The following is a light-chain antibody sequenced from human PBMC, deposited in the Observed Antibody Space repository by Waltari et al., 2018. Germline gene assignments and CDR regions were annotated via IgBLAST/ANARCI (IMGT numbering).Light chain of an antibody. CDR2: GAS. CDR1: QGINTD. J-gene: IGKJ1*01. CDR3: LQDNTYPLT. V-gene: IGKV1-6*01. Sequence: AIQMTQSPSSLSASVGDRVTISCRASQGINTDLGWYQQKPGRAPKLLISGASTLQSGVPSRFSGSGSGTVFTLTISSLQPDDFTTYFCLQDNTYPLTFGQGTKVDI.